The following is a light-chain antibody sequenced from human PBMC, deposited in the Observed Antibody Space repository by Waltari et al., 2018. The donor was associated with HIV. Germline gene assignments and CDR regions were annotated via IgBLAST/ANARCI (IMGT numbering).Light chain of an antibody. Sequence: QSALTQPAPVSGSPGQSIPLSCTRTSSDVGGYNSVPWYQQHPGKAPKLMIYDVSNRPSGVSNRFSGSKSGNTASLTISGFQAEDEADYYCSSYTSSNTLDVVFGGGTKLTVL. CDR2: DVS. J-gene: IGLJ2*01. CDR1: SSDVGGYNS. CDR3: SSYTSSNTLDVV. V-gene: IGLV2-14*03.